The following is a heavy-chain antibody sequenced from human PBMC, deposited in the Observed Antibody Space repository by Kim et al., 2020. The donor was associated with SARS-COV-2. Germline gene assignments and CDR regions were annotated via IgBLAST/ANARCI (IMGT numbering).Heavy chain of an antibody. Sequence: GGSLRLSCAASGFTFSSYGMHWVRQAPGKGLEWVPVIWYDGSNKYYADSVKGRFTISRDNSKNTLYLQMNSLRAEDTAVYYCARDAYYDFWSGPGHYMDV. CDR2: IWYDGSNK. V-gene: IGHV3-33*01. CDR1: GFTFSSYG. CDR3: ARDAYYDFWSGPGHYMDV. J-gene: IGHJ6*03. D-gene: IGHD3-3*01.